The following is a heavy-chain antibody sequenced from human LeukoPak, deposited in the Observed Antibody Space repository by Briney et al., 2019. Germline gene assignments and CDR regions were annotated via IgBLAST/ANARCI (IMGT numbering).Heavy chain of an antibody. CDR1: GYTLTELS. V-gene: IGHV1-24*01. CDR2: FNPEDGET. J-gene: IGHJ4*02. Sequence: ASVKVSCKVSGYTLTELSMHWVRQAPGKGLEWMGGFNPEDGETIYAQKFQGRVTMTEDTSTDTAYMELSSLRSEDTDVYYCATAPLVCGGDCYSDYWGQGTLVTVSS. CDR3: ATAPLVCGGDCYSDY. D-gene: IGHD2-21*02.